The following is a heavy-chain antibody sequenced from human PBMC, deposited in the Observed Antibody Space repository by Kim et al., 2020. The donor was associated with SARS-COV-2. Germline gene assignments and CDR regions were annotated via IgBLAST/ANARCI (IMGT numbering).Heavy chain of an antibody. CDR3: AKDAIRSTPGYYFDY. V-gene: IGHV3-30*18. D-gene: IGHD1-1*01. CDR2: ISYDGSNK. J-gene: IGHJ4*02. CDR1: GFTFSSYG. Sequence: GGSLRLSCAASGFTFSSYGMHWVRQAPGKGLEWVAFISYDGSNKYYADSVKGRFTISRDNSKNTLYLQMNSLRAEDTAVYYCAKDAIRSTPGYYFDYWGQGTLFTVSS.